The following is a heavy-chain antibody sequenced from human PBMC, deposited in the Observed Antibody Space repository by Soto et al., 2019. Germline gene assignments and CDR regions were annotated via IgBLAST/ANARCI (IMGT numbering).Heavy chain of an antibody. CDR1: GFTFSSHE. CDR2: ISSSGSTI. Sequence: GGSLRLSCAASGFTFSSHEMNWVRQAPGKGLEWVSYISSSGSTIYYADSVKGRFTISRDNAKNSLYLQMNSLRAEDTAVYYCARAGGPKTGSGWPNWFGTWGQGTLVTVSS. V-gene: IGHV3-48*03. D-gene: IGHD6-25*01. J-gene: IGHJ5*02. CDR3: ARAGGPKTGSGWPNWFGT.